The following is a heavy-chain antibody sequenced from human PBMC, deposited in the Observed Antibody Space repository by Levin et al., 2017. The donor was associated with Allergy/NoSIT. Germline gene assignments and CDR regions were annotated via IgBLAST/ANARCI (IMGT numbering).Heavy chain of an antibody. Sequence: GESLKISCKASGYTFTGYYIHWVRQAPGQGPEWMGGIDPNSGATDYAQNFRGRVTMTRETSISTIFMDLSRLRSDDTATYFCARDVRGYFDYWGQGTLVTVSS. CDR3: ARDVRGYFDY. J-gene: IGHJ4*02. CDR1: GYTFTGYY. CDR2: IDPNSGAT. D-gene: IGHD3-10*02. V-gene: IGHV1-2*02.